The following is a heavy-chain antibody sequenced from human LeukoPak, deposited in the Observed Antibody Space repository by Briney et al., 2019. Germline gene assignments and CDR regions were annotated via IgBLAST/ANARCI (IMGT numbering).Heavy chain of an antibody. CDR2: ISGSGGST. D-gene: IGHD1-26*01. CDR3: AKDLIVGALVY. V-gene: IGHV3-23*01. J-gene: IGHJ4*02. CDR1: GFTFSSYA. Sequence: GGSLRLSCAASGFTFSSYAMSWVRQAPGKGLEWVSAISGSGGSTYYADSVKGRFTISRDNSKNMLFLQMNSLRAEDTAVYYCAKDLIVGALVYWGQGTLVTVSS.